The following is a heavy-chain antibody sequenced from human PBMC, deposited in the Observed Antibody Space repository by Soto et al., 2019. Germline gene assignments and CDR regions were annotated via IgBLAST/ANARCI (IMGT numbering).Heavy chain of an antibody. CDR3: AREWGLLPYYVMNV. J-gene: IGHJ6*02. CDR1: GDSVTSGSYY. CDR2: ISYTGRT. V-gene: IGHV4-61*03. Sequence: SETLSLTCIVSGDSVTSGSYYWTWLRQPPGKGLEWIGYISYTGRTKYNPSLQSRVTISVDTSKNDFSLNPSSVTAADTAVYFCAREWGLLPYYVMNVWGHGTAVTVSS. D-gene: IGHD7-27*01.